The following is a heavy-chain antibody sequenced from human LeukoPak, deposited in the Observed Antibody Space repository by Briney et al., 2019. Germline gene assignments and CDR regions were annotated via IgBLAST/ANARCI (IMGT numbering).Heavy chain of an antibody. CDR2: MNPNSGNT. D-gene: IGHD6-13*01. CDR3: ARNGQQVRYFQH. Sequence: ASVKVSCKASGYTLSNYDINWVRQATGQGLEWMGWMNPNSGNTGYAQKFQGRVNMTRNTSLSTAYMELSSLRSEDTAVYYCARNGQQVRYFQHWGQGTLVTVAS. CDR1: GYTLSNYD. V-gene: IGHV1-8*01. J-gene: IGHJ1*01.